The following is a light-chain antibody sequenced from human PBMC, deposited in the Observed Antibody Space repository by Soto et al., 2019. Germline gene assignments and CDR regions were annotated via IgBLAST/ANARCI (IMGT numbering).Light chain of an antibody. CDR2: DAS. CDR1: QSVSNY. J-gene: IGKJ2*01. Sequence: EIVLTQSPATLSLSPGERATLSCRASQSVSNYLAWYQQKPGQAPRLLIYDASSKATGIPDRFSGSGSGTDFTLTISSIEPEEFAVYYCQQRSNWHQVFGQGTKLEIK. CDR3: QQRSNWHQV. V-gene: IGKV3-11*01.